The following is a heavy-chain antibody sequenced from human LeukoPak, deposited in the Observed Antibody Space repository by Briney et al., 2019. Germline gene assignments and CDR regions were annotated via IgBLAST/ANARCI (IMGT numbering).Heavy chain of an antibody. V-gene: IGHV3-23*01. J-gene: IGHJ5*02. CDR3: VREAGYCASVCLKSNWFDP. CDR2: ISNGNT. D-gene: IGHD2-15*01. Sequence: GGSLRLSCAASGFPFSNHAMSWVRQPPGKGLEWVAAISNGNTYYADSVRGRFAISRDDSKNMVYLQVNSLRDEDTALYYCVREAGYCASVCLKSNWFDPWGQGTQVTVSS. CDR1: GFPFSNHA.